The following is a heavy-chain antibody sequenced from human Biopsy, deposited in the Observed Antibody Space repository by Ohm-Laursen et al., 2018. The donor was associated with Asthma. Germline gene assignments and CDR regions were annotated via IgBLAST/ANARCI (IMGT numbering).Heavy chain of an antibody. Sequence: VTLSLTCTVSGDSISSYHWSWIRQPPGKGLEWIGYVFYGGATNYNPSLKSRVTISVDTSKNQFFLRLSSVTAADTAVYYCARGVVYGGDSYAEYFQHWGQGTLVTVSS. CDR1: GDSISSYH. CDR3: ARGVVYGGDSYAEYFQH. CDR2: VFYGGAT. D-gene: IGHD4-23*01. V-gene: IGHV4-59*01. J-gene: IGHJ1*01.